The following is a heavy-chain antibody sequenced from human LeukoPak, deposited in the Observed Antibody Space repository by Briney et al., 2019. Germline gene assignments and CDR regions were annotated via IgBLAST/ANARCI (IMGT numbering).Heavy chain of an antibody. D-gene: IGHD4-17*01. CDR3: AKFNSSGDYGTKYMDV. CDR2: IKQDGSEK. CDR1: GFTFSSYW. Sequence: GGSLRLSCAASGFTFSSYWMSWVRQAPGKGLEWVANIKQDGSEKYYVDSVKGRFTISRDNAKNSLYLQMNSLRAEDTAVYHCAKFNSSGDYGTKYMDVWAKGPTVPVPS. V-gene: IGHV3-7*01. J-gene: IGHJ6*03.